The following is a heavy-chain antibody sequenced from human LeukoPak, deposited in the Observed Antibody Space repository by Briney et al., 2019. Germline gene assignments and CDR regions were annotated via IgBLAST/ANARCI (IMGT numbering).Heavy chain of an antibody. CDR2: INQDGSEK. Sequence: PGGSLRLSCAASGFTFTAYWMSWVRQAPGKGLEWVANINQDGSEKYYVDSVKGRFTISRDNAKNSLYLHMNSLRAEDTAVYYCARIYGRRGGGTFDYWGQGALVIVSS. V-gene: IGHV3-7*01. CDR1: GFTFTAYW. D-gene: IGHD3-16*01. CDR3: ARIYGRRGGGTFDY. J-gene: IGHJ4*02.